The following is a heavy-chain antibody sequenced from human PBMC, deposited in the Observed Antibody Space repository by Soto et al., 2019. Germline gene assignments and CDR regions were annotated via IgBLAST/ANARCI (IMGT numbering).Heavy chain of an antibody. J-gene: IGHJ4*02. V-gene: IGHV3-21*01. CDR1: GXTFSSYR. Sequence: GSLRLSCAASGXTFSSYRMNWVRQAPGKGLEWVSSISSSSYIYYADSVKGRFTISRDNAKNSLYLQMNSLRAEDTDVYYCARSLGGTTVTAAYWGQGTLGTVS. D-gene: IGHD4-17*01. CDR2: ISSSSYI. CDR3: ARSLGGTTVTAAY.